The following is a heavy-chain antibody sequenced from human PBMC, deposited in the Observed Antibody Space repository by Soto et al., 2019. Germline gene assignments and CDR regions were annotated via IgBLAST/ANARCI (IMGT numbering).Heavy chain of an antibody. CDR1: GFTFSSYA. CDR2: ISGSGGST. Sequence: GGSLRLSCAASGFTFSSYAMSWVRQAPGKGLEWVSAISGSGGSTYYAGSVKGRFTISRDNSKNTLYLQMNSLRAEDKTGCCCAKDADGIACGPTGYVFDIWGQGTMVTVSS. J-gene: IGHJ3*02. CDR3: AKDADGIACGPTGYVFDI. V-gene: IGHV3-23*01. D-gene: IGHD6-13*01.